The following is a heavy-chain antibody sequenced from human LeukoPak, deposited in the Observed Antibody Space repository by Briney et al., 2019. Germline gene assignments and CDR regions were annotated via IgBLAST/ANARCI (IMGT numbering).Heavy chain of an antibody. CDR2: ISNNEGTT. D-gene: IGHD3-3*02. Sequence: GGSLRLSCAASGFTFSSYSMHWVRQAPGKGLEYVSAISNNEGTTYYADSVRGRFTISRDNSRNTLYLQMGSLRTGDMAVYYCAVLGGSNYYDYWGQGTLVTVSS. CDR3: AVLGGSNYYDY. V-gene: IGHV3-64*02. J-gene: IGHJ4*02. CDR1: GFTFSSYS.